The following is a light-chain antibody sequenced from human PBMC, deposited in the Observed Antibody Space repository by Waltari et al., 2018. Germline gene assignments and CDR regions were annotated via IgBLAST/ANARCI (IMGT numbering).Light chain of an antibody. Sequence: DIQMTQPPSTLSASVGDRVTITCRASQSISSWLAWYQQKPGKAPKLLFYKASSLESGVPSRFSGSGSGTEFTLTISSLQPDEFATYYCQQYNSYPWTFGQGTKLEIK. CDR3: QQYNSYPWT. J-gene: IGKJ2*02. CDR1: QSISSW. V-gene: IGKV1-5*03. CDR2: KAS.